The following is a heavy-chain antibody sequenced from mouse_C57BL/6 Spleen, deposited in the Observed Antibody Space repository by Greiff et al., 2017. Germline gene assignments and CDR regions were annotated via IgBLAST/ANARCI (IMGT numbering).Heavy chain of an antibody. J-gene: IGHJ2*01. CDR2: IYPSDSET. Sequence: QVQLQQPGAELVRPGSSVRLSCKASGYTFTSYWMDWVKQRPGQGLEWIGNIYPSDSETHYNQKFKDKATLTVDKSSSTAYMQLSSLTSEDSAVYYCAREGGYFDYWGQGTTLTVSS. CDR1: GYTFTSYW. V-gene: IGHV1-61*01. CDR3: AREGGYFDY.